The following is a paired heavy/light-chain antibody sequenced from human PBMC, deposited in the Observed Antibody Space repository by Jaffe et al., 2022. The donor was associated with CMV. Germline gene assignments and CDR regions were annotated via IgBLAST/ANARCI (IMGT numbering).Heavy chain of an antibody. CDR1: GFTFSNYA. J-gene: IGHJ4*02. Sequence: EVQLLESGGGLVQPGGSLRLSCAASGFTFSNYAMSWVRQAPGKGLEWVSVINNSGGTTYNTDSVKGRFTISRDNSKNTLYLQMNSLRAEDTAEYYCAKGGLWVWGTLGFDYWGQGTLVTVSS. D-gene: IGHD7-27*01. V-gene: IGHV3-23*01. CDR3: AKGGLWVWGTLGFDY. CDR2: INNSGGTT.
Light chain of an antibody. CDR3: QHYGSSPPIT. V-gene: IGKV3-20*01. Sequence: EIVLTQSPGTLSLSPGERATLSCRASQSVSSSFLAWYQQKPGQAPRLLIYGASSRATGIPDRFSGSGSGTDFSLTISRLEPEDFAVYYCQHYGSSPPITFGQGTRLEIK. CDR2: GAS. CDR1: QSVSSSF. J-gene: IGKJ5*01.